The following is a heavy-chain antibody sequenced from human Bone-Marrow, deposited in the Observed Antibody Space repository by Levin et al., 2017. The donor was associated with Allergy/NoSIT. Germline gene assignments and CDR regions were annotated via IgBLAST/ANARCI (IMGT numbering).Heavy chain of an antibody. CDR3: ARRAEGYCSSTSCPTPFDH. V-gene: IGHV1-3*01. J-gene: IGHJ4*02. D-gene: IGHD2-2*01. Sequence: GESLKISCTTSGYTFITHAIHWVRQAPGQGLEWMGWINGGNGDTKHAQKFQGRVTISRDTSAGTAHMELSSLRSEDTAVYYCARRAEGYCSSTSCPTPFDHWGQGTLVTVSS. CDR2: INGGNGDT. CDR1: GYTFITHA.